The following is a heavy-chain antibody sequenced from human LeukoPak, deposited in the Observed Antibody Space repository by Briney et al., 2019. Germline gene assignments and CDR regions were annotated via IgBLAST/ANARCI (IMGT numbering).Heavy chain of an antibody. J-gene: IGHJ4*02. CDR2: TSGSGGIT. CDR3: AKGGSGSYARLNYFDY. V-gene: IGHV3-23*01. CDR1: GFTFSSYA. Sequence: GRSLRLSCAASGFTFSSYAMHWVRQAPGKGLEWVSTTSGSGGITYYADSVKGRFTISRDNAKNTLCLQMNSLRAEDTAVYYCAKGGSGSYARLNYFDYWGQGTLVTVSS. D-gene: IGHD1-26*01.